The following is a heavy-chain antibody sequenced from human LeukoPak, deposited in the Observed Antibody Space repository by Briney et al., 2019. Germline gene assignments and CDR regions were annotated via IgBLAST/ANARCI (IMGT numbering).Heavy chain of an antibody. Sequence: GGSLRLSCTASGFTFSTYGMHWLRQAPGKGLKWVAFIYSDISYKHCADSVKGRCTISRDNSQNTHFLQINSLKVDDTALYFCARETYDNSGRYFDYWGQGTLVIVSS. CDR2: IYSDISYK. V-gene: IGHV3-30*02. CDR3: ARETYDNSGRYFDY. J-gene: IGHJ4*02. D-gene: IGHD3-22*01. CDR1: GFTFSTYG.